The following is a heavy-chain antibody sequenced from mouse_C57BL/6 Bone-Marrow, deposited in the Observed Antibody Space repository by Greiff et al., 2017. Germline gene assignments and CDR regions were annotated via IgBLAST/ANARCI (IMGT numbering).Heavy chain of an antibody. J-gene: IGHJ3*01. CDR2: ISSGSSTI. CDR1: GFTFSDYG. Sequence: EVQGVESGGGLVKPGGSLKLSCAASGFTFSDYGMHWVRQAPEKGLEWVAYISSGSSTIYYADTVKGRFTMSRDNAKNTLFLPMTSLRSEDTAMYYCASNSKRGFAYWGQGTLVTVSA. D-gene: IGHD2-5*01. CDR3: ASNSKRGFAY. V-gene: IGHV5-17*01.